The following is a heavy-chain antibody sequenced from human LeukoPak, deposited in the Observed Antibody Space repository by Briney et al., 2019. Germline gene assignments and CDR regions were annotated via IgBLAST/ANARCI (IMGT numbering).Heavy chain of an antibody. CDR2: IWYDGSNK. CDR3: ATAVASSSGWYADY. Sequence: GGSLRLSCAASGFTFRSYGMDWVRLAPGKGREWVVFIWYDGSNKYYADSVKGRFTVSRDNSKNTLYLQMNSLRAEDTAVYYCATAVASSSGWYADYWGQGTLVTVSS. V-gene: IGHV3-30*02. CDR1: GFTFRSYG. J-gene: IGHJ4*02. D-gene: IGHD6-19*01.